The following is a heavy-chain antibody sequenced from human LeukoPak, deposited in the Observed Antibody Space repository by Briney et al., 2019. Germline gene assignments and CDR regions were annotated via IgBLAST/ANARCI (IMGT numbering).Heavy chain of an antibody. J-gene: IGHJ3*02. Sequence: ASVKVSCKASGYTFTSYYMHRVRQAPGQGLEWMGKINPSGGSTNYAQKFQGRVTMTRDTSTSTVYMELNSLRSEDTAVYYCARVVGGIVPGGRDAFDIWGQGTMVTVSS. V-gene: IGHV1-46*01. CDR1: GYTFTSYY. CDR2: INPSGGST. D-gene: IGHD2-2*01. CDR3: ARVVGGIVPGGRDAFDI.